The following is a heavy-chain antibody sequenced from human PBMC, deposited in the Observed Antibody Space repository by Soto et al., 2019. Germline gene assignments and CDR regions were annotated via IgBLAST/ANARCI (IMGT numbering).Heavy chain of an antibody. CDR2: ISTGGSTI. D-gene: IGHD1-7*01. J-gene: IGHJ6*02. V-gene: IGHV3-48*02. Sequence: PGGSLRLSCSASGFTFSNYNMNWVRQAPGKGLEWVSYISTGGSTIYYADSVKGRFTISRDNAKDSLYLQMHSLRDEDTAVYYCAGYWNCESHYGMDVWGQGTTVTVSS. CDR1: GFTFSNYN. CDR3: AGYWNCESHYGMDV.